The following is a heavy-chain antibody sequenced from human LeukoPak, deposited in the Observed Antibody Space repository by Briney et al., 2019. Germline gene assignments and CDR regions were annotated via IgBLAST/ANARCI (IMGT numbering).Heavy chain of an antibody. D-gene: IGHD3-10*01. V-gene: IGHV3-7*04. CDR2: IKEDGSEK. CDR1: GFTFSGAA. CDR3: ARGLWGLDY. J-gene: IGHJ4*02. Sequence: GGSLRLSCAASGFTFSGAAMHWVRQAPGKGLEWVANIKEDGSEKDYVDSVKGRFTISRDNAKNSLYLQINSLRAEDTAVYYCARGLWGLDYWGQGTLVTVSS.